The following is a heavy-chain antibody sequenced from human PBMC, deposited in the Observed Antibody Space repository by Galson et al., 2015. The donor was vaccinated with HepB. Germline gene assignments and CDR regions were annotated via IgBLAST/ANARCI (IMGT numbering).Heavy chain of an antibody. J-gene: IGHJ5*02. Sequence: ETLSLTCAVYGGSFSGYYWSWIRQPPGKGLEWIGEINHSGSTNYNPSLKSRVTISVDTSKNQFSLKLSSVTAADTAVYYCARGLGYCSGGSCYWFDPWGQGTLSPSPQ. D-gene: IGHD2-15*01. CDR3: ARGLGYCSGGSCYWFDP. CDR2: INHSGST. V-gene: IGHV4-34*01. CDR1: GGSFSGYY.